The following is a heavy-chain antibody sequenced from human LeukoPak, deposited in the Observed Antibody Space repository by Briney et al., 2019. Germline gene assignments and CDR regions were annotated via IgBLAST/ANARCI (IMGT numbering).Heavy chain of an antibody. Sequence: GGSLRLSCAASGFTVGNSFMTWVRQAPGKGLEWVSVIYSGGSTYYADSVKGRFTISRDNSKNTLYLQMTSLRAEDTAVYYCARAPILDYWGQGTLVTVSS. V-gene: IGHV3-53*01. J-gene: IGHJ4*02. CDR2: IYSGGST. CDR1: GFTVGNSF. CDR3: ARAPILDY.